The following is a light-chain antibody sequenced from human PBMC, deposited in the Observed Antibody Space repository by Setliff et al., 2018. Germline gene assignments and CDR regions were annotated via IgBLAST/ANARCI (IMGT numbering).Light chain of an antibody. Sequence: QSVLTQRASVSGSPGQSITISCTGTSSDVGNYNLVSWYQQHPGKAPKLIIYEVSKRPSGVSNRFSGSKSGNTASLTISGLQAEDEADYYCCSYAGSRNVVFGGGTKVTVL. CDR2: EVS. CDR1: SSDVGNYNL. CDR3: CSYAGSRNVV. V-gene: IGLV2-23*02. J-gene: IGLJ2*01.